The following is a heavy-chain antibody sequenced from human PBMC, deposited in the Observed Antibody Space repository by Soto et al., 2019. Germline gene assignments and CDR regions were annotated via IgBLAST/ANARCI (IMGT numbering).Heavy chain of an antibody. CDR2: ISGSGGST. D-gene: IGHD4-17*01. CDR3: AKNYGDYRYYFDY. Sequence: GGSLRLSCAASGFTFSRYAMSWVRQAPGKGLEWVSAISGSGGSTYYADSVKGRFTISRDNSKNTLYLQMNSLRAEDTAVYYCAKNYGDYRYYFDYWGQGTLVTVSS. CDR1: GFTFSRYA. J-gene: IGHJ4*02. V-gene: IGHV3-23*01.